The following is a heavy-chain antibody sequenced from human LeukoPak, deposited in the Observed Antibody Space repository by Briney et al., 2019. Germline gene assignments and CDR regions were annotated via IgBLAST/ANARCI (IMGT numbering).Heavy chain of an antibody. CDR1: GFTFSDYY. CDR2: ISSSGGST. CDR3: AKDILAAGLFFDY. D-gene: IGHD6-13*01. J-gene: IGHJ4*02. Sequence: PGGSLRLSCAASGFTFSDYYVSWIRQAPGKGLEWLSHISSSGGSTSYADSVKGRFTISRDNAKKSLFLQMNSLRAEDTAVYYCAKDILAAGLFFDYWGQGVLVTVSS. V-gene: IGHV3-11*01.